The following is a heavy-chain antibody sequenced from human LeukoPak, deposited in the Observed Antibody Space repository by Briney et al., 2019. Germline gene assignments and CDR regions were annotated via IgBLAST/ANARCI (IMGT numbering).Heavy chain of an antibody. J-gene: IGHJ4*02. Sequence: PGGSLRLSCAASGFTFSSYSMNWVRQAPGKGLEWVSYISSSSSTIYYADSVKGRFTISRDNAKNSLYLQMNSLRAEDTAVYYCARDLPDITGASASDYWGQGTLVTVSS. CDR1: GFTFSSYS. CDR3: ARDLPDITGASASDY. D-gene: IGHD1-20*01. V-gene: IGHV3-48*04. CDR2: ISSSSSTI.